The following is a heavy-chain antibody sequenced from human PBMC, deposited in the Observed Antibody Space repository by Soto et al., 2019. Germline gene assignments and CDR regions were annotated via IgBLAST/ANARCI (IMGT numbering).Heavy chain of an antibody. CDR3: AVTVTTHYGMDV. Sequence: QVQLVQSGAEVKKPGSSVKVSCKASGGTFSSYAIRWVRQAPGQGLEWMGGIIPIFGTANYAQKFQGRVTITADETTSTAYMELSSLRSEDTAVYYCAVTVTTHYGMDVWGQGTTVTVSS. CDR2: IIPIFGTA. D-gene: IGHD4-17*01. V-gene: IGHV1-69*01. J-gene: IGHJ6*02. CDR1: GGTFSSYA.